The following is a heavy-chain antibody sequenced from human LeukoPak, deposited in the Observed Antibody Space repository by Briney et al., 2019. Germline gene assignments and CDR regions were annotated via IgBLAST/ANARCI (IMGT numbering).Heavy chain of an antibody. Sequence: SETLSLTCTVSGGSISSSSYYWGWIRQPPGKGLEWIGGIYYSGGTYYNPSLKSRVTISVDTSKNQFSLKLSSVTAADTAVFYCAITYYYDSSGYRHDAFDIWGQGTMVTVSS. CDR3: AITYYYDSSGYRHDAFDI. CDR2: IYYSGGT. V-gene: IGHV4-39*01. CDR1: GGSISSSSYY. D-gene: IGHD3-22*01. J-gene: IGHJ3*02.